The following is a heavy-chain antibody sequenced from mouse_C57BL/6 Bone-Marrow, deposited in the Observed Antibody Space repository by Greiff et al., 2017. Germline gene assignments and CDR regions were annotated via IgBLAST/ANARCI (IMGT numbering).Heavy chain of an antibody. CDR3: AKGEYGTWYFDV. V-gene: IGHV1-4*01. Sequence: VQLQQSGAELARPGASVKMSCKASGYTFTSYTMHWVKQRPGQGLEWIGYINPSSGYTKYNQKFKDKATLTADKSSSTAYMQLSSLPSEDSAVYYCAKGEYGTWYFDVWGTGTTVTVSS. D-gene: IGHD1-1*01. J-gene: IGHJ1*03. CDR1: GYTFTSYT. CDR2: INPSSGYT.